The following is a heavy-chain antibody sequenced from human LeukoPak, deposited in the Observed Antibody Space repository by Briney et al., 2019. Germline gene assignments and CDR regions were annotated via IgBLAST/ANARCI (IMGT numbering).Heavy chain of an antibody. CDR3: ARDDRSYCGGDCYSNWFDP. CDR2: IYHSGST. J-gene: IGHJ5*02. CDR1: GYSISSGYY. V-gene: IGHV4-38-2*02. D-gene: IGHD2-21*01. Sequence: PSETLSLTCTVSGYSISSGYYWGWIRQPPGKGLEWIGSIYHSGSTYYNPSLKSRVTISVDTSKNRFSLKLSSVTAADTAVYYCARDDRSYCGGDCYSNWFDPWGQGTLVTVSS.